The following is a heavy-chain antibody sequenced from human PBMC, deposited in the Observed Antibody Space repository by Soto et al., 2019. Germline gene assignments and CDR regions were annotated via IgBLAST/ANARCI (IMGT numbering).Heavy chain of an antibody. CDR2: IIPILGLA. CDR3: ARASRLGYCSSSSCYDALDI. J-gene: IGHJ3*02. V-gene: IGHV1-69*02. CDR1: GGTFSSYT. D-gene: IGHD2-2*01. Sequence: QVQLVQSGAEVKKPGSSVKVSCKASGGTFSSYTISWARQAPGQGLEWMGRIIPILGLANYAQRFQGRVTITADKSTSTAYMELSSLRSEDTAVYYCARASRLGYCSSSSCYDALDIWGQGTMVTVSS.